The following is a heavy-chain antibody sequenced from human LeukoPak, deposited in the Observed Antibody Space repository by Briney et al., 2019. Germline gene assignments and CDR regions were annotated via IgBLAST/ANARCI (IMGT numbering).Heavy chain of an antibody. Sequence: GASVKVSCKASGYTFTSYYMHWVRQAPGQGLEWMGIINPSGGSTSYAQKFQGRVTMTRDMSTSTVYMELSSLRSEDTAVYYCARDSGITMVRGVIGVPDYWGQGTLVTVSS. J-gene: IGHJ4*02. D-gene: IGHD3-10*01. CDR1: GYTFTSYY. CDR3: ARDSGITMVRGVIGVPDY. V-gene: IGHV1-46*01. CDR2: INPSGGST.